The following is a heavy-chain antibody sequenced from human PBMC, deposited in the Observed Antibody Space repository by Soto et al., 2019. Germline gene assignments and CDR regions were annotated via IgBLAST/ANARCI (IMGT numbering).Heavy chain of an antibody. V-gene: IGHV1-69*02. J-gene: IGHJ4*02. Sequence: ASVKVSCKASGGTFSSYTISWVRQAPGQGLEWMGRIIPILGIANYAQKFQGRVTITADKSTSTAYMELSSLRSEDTAVYYCAISKYSSSWYDSYFDYWGQGTLVTVSS. D-gene: IGHD6-13*01. CDR2: IIPILGIA. CDR1: GGTFSSYT. CDR3: AISKYSSSWYDSYFDY.